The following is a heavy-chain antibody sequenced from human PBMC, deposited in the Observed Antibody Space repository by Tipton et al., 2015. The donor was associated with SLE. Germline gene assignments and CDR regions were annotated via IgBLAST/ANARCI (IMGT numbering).Heavy chain of an antibody. CDR2: MGSTSGRT. J-gene: IGHJ6*02. CDR3: AKDRGVRLNNGDYFMDV. D-gene: IGHD1-7*01. Sequence: SLRLSCAASGFTFTSYAMTWVRQAPGKGLEWVATMGSTSGRTYYADSVRGRFTISRDNSRNTLSLQMNSLRAEDTAIYYCAKDRGVRLNNGDYFMDVWGQGATVTVSS. V-gene: IGHV3-23*01. CDR1: GFTFTSYA.